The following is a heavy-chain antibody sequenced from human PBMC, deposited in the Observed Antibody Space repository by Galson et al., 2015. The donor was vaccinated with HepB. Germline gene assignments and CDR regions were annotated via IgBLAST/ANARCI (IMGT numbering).Heavy chain of an antibody. D-gene: IGHD2-8*01. CDR1: GGSISSGGYY. V-gene: IGHV4-31*03. Sequence: QVQLQESGPGLVKPSQTLSLTCTVSGGSISSGGYYWSWIRQHPGKGLEWIGYIYYSGSTYYSPSLKSRVTISVDTSKNQFSLKLSSVTAADTAVYYCARVYILYQNAGGWFDPWGQGTLVTVSS. CDR3: ARVYILYQNAGGWFDP. J-gene: IGHJ5*02. CDR2: IYYSGST.